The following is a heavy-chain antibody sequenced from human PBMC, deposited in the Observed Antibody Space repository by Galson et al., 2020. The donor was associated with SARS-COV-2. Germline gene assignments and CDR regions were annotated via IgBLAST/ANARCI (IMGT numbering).Heavy chain of an antibody. J-gene: IGHJ3*02. CDR1: GGSIRNYY. CDR3: ARGRGVPWIRGINDVFDI. V-gene: IGHV4-59*01. Sequence: ETSETLSLTCTVSGGSIRNYYWNWIRQPPGKGLEYIGYIFYSGSTNYNPSLKSRVTISVDTAKNQVSLKLSSATAADTAVYYCARGRGVPWIRGINDVFDIWGQGTMVTVSS. D-gene: IGHD3-10*01. CDR2: IFYSGST.